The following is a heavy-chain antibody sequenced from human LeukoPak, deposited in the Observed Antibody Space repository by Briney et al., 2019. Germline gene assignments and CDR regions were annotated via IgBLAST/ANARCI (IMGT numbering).Heavy chain of an antibody. Sequence: PSETLSLTCAVYGGSFSGYYWSWIRQPPGKGLEWIGEINHSGSTNYNPSLKSRVTISVDTSENQFSLKLSSVTAADTAVYYCAIYGDYAPFDYWGQGTLVTVSS. J-gene: IGHJ4*02. CDR1: GGSFSGYY. D-gene: IGHD4-17*01. CDR3: AIYGDYAPFDY. V-gene: IGHV4-34*01. CDR2: INHSGST.